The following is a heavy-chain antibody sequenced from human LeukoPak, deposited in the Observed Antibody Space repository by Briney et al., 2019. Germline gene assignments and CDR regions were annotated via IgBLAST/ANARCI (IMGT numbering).Heavy chain of an antibody. V-gene: IGHV1-69*05. Sequence: GASVKVSCKASGGTFSSYAISWVRQAPGQGREWMGGIIPIFGTANYAKKLQGRGTITTDESTITTYMGLSSLRSEEPAVYYCARDLGLSFDPGSQGTLVTVSS. CDR1: GGTFSSYA. CDR3: ARDLGLSFDP. J-gene: IGHJ5*02. D-gene: IGHD2-15*01. CDR2: IIPIFGTA.